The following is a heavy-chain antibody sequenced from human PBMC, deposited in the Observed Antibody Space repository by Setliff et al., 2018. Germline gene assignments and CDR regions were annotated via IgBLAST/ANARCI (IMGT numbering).Heavy chain of an antibody. CDR3: LGAGTCSY. Sequence: GGSLRLSCLATGFSFRNCWASWVRQAPGKGPEWLASINPGGSETYYVDSARGRFTISRDNARNSLSLQMNSLRSDDTAVYYCLGAGTCSYWGQGTRVTVSS. CDR1: GFSFRNCW. D-gene: IGHD3-10*02. V-gene: IGHV3-7*01. J-gene: IGHJ4*02. CDR2: INPGGSET.